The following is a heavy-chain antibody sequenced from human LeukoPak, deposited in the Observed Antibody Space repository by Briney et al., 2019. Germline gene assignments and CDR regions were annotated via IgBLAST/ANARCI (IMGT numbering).Heavy chain of an antibody. J-gene: IGHJ5*02. V-gene: IGHV3-74*01. CDR1: GFTFSSYW. CDR3: ARGPATAIPNNWFDP. Sequence: GGSLRLSCAASGFTFSSYWMHWVRQAPGKGLVWVSRINSDGSSTSYADSVKGRFTISRDNAKNTLYLQMNSLRAEDTAVYYCARGPATAIPNNWFDPWGQGTLVTVSS. D-gene: IGHD2-2*02. CDR2: INSDGSST.